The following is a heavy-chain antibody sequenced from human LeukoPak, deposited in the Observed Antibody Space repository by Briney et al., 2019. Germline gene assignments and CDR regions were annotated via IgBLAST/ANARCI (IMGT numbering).Heavy chain of an antibody. Sequence: ASVKVSCKASGGTFSSYAISWARQAPGQGLEWMGGIVPIFGTANYAQKFQGRVTITADESTSTAYMELSSLRSEDTAVYYCARDIDAGYCSSTSCRPYNWFDPWGQGTLVTVSS. CDR3: ARDIDAGYCSSTSCRPYNWFDP. CDR1: GGTFSSYA. D-gene: IGHD2-2*01. V-gene: IGHV1-69*13. J-gene: IGHJ5*02. CDR2: IVPIFGTA.